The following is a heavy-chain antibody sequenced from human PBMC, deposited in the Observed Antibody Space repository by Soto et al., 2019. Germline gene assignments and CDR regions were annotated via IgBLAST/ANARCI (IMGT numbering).Heavy chain of an antibody. CDR2: INVASGNT. V-gene: IGHV1-3*01. J-gene: IGHJ3*02. D-gene: IGHD3-3*01. CDR3: AREHDFWSHYAYDM. Sequence: GASVKVSCKTSGYTFSSYAIHWVHQAPGQGLEWMGWINVASGNTRYSQKFQDRVTITRDTSASSAYMELSSLRSEDTAVYYCAREHDFWSHYAYDMWGQGTMVTVS. CDR1: GYTFSSYA.